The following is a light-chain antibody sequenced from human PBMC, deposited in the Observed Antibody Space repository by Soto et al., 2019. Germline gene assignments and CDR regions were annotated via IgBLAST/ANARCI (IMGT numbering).Light chain of an antibody. J-gene: IGKJ1*01. Sequence: DIQMTQSPSTLSASVGDRVTITCRASQSISSWLTWYQQKPGKAPKLLIYKASSLESGVPPRFSGSGSGTEFTLTISSLQPDDFATYYCQQYNSYSEALGQGTKVDIK. CDR1: QSISSW. V-gene: IGKV1-5*03. CDR2: KAS. CDR3: QQYNSYSEA.